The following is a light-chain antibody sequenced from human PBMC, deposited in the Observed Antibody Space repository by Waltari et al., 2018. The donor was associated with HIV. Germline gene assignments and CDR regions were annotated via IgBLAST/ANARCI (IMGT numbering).Light chain of an antibody. CDR3: QQYGSSSPWT. CDR2: GAS. J-gene: IGKJ1*01. V-gene: IGKV3-20*01. CDR1: QSVSSSY. Sequence: EIVLTQSPGTLSLSPGERATLSCRASQSVSSSYLAWYQQKPGQAPRLLIHGASSRATGIPDRFSGSGSVTDFTLTLSILEPEDFAVYYCQQYGSSSPWTFGQGTKVEIK.